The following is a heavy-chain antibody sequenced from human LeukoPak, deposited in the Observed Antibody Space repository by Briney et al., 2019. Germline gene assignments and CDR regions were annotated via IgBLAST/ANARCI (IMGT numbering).Heavy chain of an antibody. V-gene: IGHV6-1*01. CDR3: ARGIRRIAVAEATSYYCYYYMDV. CDR1: GDSVSSNSAA. D-gene: IGHD6-19*01. Sequence: SQTLSLTCAISGDSVSSNSAAWNWIRQSPSRGLEWLGRTYYRSKWYNDYAVSVKSRITINPDTSKNQFSLQLNSVTPEDTAVYYCARGIRRIAVAEATSYYCYYYMDVWGKGTTVTVSS. J-gene: IGHJ6*03. CDR2: TYYRSKWYN.